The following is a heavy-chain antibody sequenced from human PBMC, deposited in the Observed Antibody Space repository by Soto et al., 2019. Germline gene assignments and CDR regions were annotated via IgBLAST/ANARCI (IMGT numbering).Heavy chain of an antibody. V-gene: IGHV1-46*03. D-gene: IGHD6-25*01. CDR1: GDTFTSYY. Sequence: QVQLVQSGAEVKKPGASVRVSCNASGDTFTSYYIHWVRQALGQGLEWMAIVNPTGGRTNYAQKFKVRVTVTFDTSTNTVFMELNSLRYEDTAVYYCARHLAAGDSWGQGTLVTVS. CDR2: VNPTGGRT. J-gene: IGHJ4*02. CDR3: ARHLAAGDS.